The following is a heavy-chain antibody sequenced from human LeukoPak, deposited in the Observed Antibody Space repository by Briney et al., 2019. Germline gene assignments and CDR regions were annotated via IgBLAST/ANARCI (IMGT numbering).Heavy chain of an antibody. D-gene: IGHD1-26*01. J-gene: IGHJ4*02. CDR1: GFTFSSYG. Sequence: GGSLRLSCAASGFTFSSYGMHWVRQAPGKGLEWVAVIWYDGSNKYYADSVKGRFTISRDNSKNTLYLQMNSLRAEDTAVYYCARDARGGSYFPRTTTRPFDYWGQGTLVTVSS. CDR2: IWYDGSNK. CDR3: ARDARGGSYFPRTTTRPFDY. V-gene: IGHV3-33*01.